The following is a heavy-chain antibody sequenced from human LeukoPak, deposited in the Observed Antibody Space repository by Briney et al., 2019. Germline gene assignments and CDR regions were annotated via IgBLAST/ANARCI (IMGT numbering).Heavy chain of an antibody. CDR2: INHSGST. V-gene: IGHV4-34*01. Sequence: SETLSLTCAVYGGSFSGYYWGWIRQPPGKGLEWIGEINHSGSTNYNPSLKSRVTISVDTSKNQFSLKLSSVTAADTAAYYCARLAGTGRLRPTKYYFGYWGQGTLVTVSS. D-gene: IGHD6-25*01. J-gene: IGHJ4*02. CDR3: ARLAGTGRLRPTKYYFGY. CDR1: GGSFSGYY.